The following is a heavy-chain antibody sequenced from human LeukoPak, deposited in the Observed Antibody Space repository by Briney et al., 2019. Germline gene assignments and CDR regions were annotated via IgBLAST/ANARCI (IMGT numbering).Heavy chain of an antibody. V-gene: IGHV3-21*01. J-gene: IGHJ4*02. CDR3: LRDFLGESAAGGY. CDR2: ISPSGSST. Sequence: GGSRRLSCEGSGFTFGSYTINWVRQAPGKGPEWVSSISPSGSSTWNADSVRGRFSISRDNAKNSVYLQMNSLRVEDTALYYCLRDFLGESAAGGYWGQGTLVTVSS. D-gene: IGHD3-16*01. CDR1: GFTFGSYT.